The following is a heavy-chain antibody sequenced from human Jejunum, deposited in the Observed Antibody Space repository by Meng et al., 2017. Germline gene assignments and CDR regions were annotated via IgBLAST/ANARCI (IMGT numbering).Heavy chain of an antibody. J-gene: IGHJ4*02. Sequence: HVRLQESGPGLVRPSEPLSLPCTVSGDSVSSDNYYWSWIRQPPGKGLEWIGYIYYSGSTDHNPSLKSRVTMSVDTSRNQFSLNLSSVTAADTAVYYCARVILYSGSYYFDSWGQGTLVTVSS. V-gene: IGHV4-61*01. CDR3: ARVILYSGSYYFDS. CDR1: GDSVSSDNYY. CDR2: IYYSGST. D-gene: IGHD1-26*01.